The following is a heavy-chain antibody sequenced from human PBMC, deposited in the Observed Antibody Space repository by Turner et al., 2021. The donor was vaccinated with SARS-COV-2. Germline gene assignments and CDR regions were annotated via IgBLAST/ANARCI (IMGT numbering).Heavy chain of an antibody. V-gene: IGHV4-59*01. CDR2: IYYRGST. D-gene: IGHD3-10*01. CDR1: GGSISSYY. J-gene: IGHJ5*02. CDR3: ARELTNNWFDP. Sequence: QVQLQESGPGLVKPSETLSLTCSVSGGSISSYYWSWIRQPPGKGLEWIGYIYYRGSTNYNPSLKSQVTISVDTSKNQFSLKLTSVTAADTAVYFCARELTNNWFDPWGQGTLVTVSS.